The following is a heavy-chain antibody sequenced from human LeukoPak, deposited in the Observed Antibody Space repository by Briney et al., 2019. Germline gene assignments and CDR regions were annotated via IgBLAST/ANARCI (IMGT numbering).Heavy chain of an antibody. D-gene: IGHD1-7*01. J-gene: IGHJ3*02. CDR2: ISSSSSYI. CDR3: ARESGNYLDAFDI. CDR1: GFTFSRHS. Sequence: GGSLRLSCAASGFTFSRHSINSVRQAPGKGLEWVSSISSSSSYIYYADSVKGRFTISRDKNNNSLYLQMNSLRDADTAVYYCARESGNYLDAFDIWGQGTMVTVSS. V-gene: IGHV3-21*01.